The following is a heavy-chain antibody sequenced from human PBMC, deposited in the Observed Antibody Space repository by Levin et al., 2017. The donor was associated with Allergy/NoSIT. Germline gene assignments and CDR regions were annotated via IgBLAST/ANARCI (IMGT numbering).Heavy chain of an antibody. CDR2: ISDDGSNK. V-gene: IGHV3-30*04. CDR3: ARGRVDLSRRYSSSWYYFDY. CDR1: GFTFSSYA. D-gene: IGHD6-13*01. Sequence: GGSLRLSCAASGFTFSSYAMHWVRQAPGKGLEWVAVISDDGSNKYYADSVKGRFTISRDNSKNTLYLQMNSLRAEDTAVYYCARGRVDLSRRYSSSWYYFDYWGQGTLVTVSS. J-gene: IGHJ4*02.